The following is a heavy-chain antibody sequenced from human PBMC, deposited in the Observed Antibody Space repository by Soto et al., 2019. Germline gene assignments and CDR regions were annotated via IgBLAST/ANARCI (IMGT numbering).Heavy chain of an antibody. V-gene: IGHV4-39*01. D-gene: IGHD3-10*01. CDR3: ARQWFGELDFDY. Sequence: SETLSLTCTVSGGSISSSSYYWGWIRQPPGKGLGWIGSIYYSGSTYYNPSLKSRVTISVDTSKNQFSLKLSSVTAADTAVYYCARQWFGELDFDYWGQGTLVTVSS. CDR1: GGSISSSSYY. CDR2: IYYSGST. J-gene: IGHJ4*02.